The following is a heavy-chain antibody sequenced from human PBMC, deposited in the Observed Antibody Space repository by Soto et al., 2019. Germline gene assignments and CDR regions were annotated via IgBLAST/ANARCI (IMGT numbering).Heavy chain of an antibody. CDR2: IKQDGSEK. D-gene: IGHD2-15*01. Sequence: GGSLRLSCAASGFTFSSYWMSWVRQAPGKGLEWVANIKQDGSEKYYVDSVKGRFTISRDNAKNSLYLQMNSLRAEDTAVYYCARDGYCSGGSCYQGEWYFDYWGQGTLVTVSS. V-gene: IGHV3-7*01. J-gene: IGHJ4*02. CDR1: GFTFSSYW. CDR3: ARDGYCSGGSCYQGEWYFDY.